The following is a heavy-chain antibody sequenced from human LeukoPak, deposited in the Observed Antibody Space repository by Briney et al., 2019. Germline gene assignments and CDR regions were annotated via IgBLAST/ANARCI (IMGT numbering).Heavy chain of an antibody. CDR2: IDYSGCT. CDR1: SYSISSSGYD. D-gene: IGHD4-17*01. CDR3: ARHPGYGDYSSWFDP. J-gene: IGHJ5*02. Sequence: SETLSLTCTVPSYSISSSGYDWDGTRQPPGRGLGWKGSIDYSGCTYYNPSLKTRVTISVDTSKNQFSLKLCSVTAADTAVYYCARHPGYGDYSSWFDPWGQGTLVTVSS. V-gene: IGHV4-39*01.